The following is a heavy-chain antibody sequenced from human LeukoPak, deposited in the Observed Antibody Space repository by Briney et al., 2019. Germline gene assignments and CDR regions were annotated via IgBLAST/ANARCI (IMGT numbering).Heavy chain of an antibody. CDR2: IYHSGST. CDR1: GGSFTNYY. D-gene: IGHD6-13*01. J-gene: IGHJ4*02. V-gene: IGHV4-34*01. Sequence: PSETLSLTCAVYGGSFTNYYWTWIRQPPGKGLEWIGQIYHSGSTNYNPSLKSRVTISVDKSKNQFSLKLSSVTAADTAVYYCARASGSSWFDYWGQGTLVTVSS. CDR3: ARASGSSWFDY.